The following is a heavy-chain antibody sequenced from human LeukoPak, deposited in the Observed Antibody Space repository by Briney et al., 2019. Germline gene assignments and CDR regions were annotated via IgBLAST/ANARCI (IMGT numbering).Heavy chain of an antibody. Sequence: PGRSLRLSCAASGFTFSSYAMHWVRQAPGKGLEWVANIKQDGSEKYYVDSVKGRFTISRDNAKNSLYLQMNSLRAEDTAVYYLGPKGSKQSSHTKPWDYWGQGTLVTVSS. J-gene: IGHJ4*02. CDR3: GPKGSKQSSHTKPWDY. V-gene: IGHV3-7*01. D-gene: IGHD6-6*01. CDR2: IKQDGSEK. CDR1: GFTFSSYA.